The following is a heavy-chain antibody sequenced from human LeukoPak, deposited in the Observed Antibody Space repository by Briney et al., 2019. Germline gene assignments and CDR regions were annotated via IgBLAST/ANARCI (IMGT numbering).Heavy chain of an antibody. D-gene: IGHD1-7*01. CDR1: GFTVSSNY. Sequence: SGGSLRLSCAASGFTVSSNYMSWVRQAPGKGLEWVSVIYSGGSTYYADSVKGRFTISRDNSKNTLYLQMNSLRAEDTAVYYCARETPGTTFGYWGQGTLVTVSS. CDR3: ARETPGTTFGY. V-gene: IGHV3-53*01. CDR2: IYSGGST. J-gene: IGHJ4*02.